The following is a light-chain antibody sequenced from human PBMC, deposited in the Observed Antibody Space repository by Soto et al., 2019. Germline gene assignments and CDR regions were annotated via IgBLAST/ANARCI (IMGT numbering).Light chain of an antibody. J-gene: IGKJ4*01. Sequence: EIVLTQSPGTLSLSPGERATLSCRASQSVSSYLAWYQQKPGQAPRLLIYDAATRATGIPARFSGSGSGTDFTLTISSLEPEDSAGYYCQQRASWSFGVGTKVEIK. CDR2: DAA. CDR1: QSVSSY. V-gene: IGKV3-11*01. CDR3: QQRASWS.